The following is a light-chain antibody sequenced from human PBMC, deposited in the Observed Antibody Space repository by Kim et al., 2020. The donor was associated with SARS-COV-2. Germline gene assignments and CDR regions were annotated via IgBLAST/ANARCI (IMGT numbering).Light chain of an antibody. Sequence: SYELTQPPSVSVSPGQTASITCSGDKLGDKYACWYQQKPGQSPVLVIYQDNKRPSGIPERFSGSNSGNTATLTVSGAQPMDEADYYCQAWDSNTVVFGGG. CDR1: KLGDKY. CDR2: QDN. V-gene: IGLV3-1*01. J-gene: IGLJ2*01. CDR3: QAWDSNTVV.